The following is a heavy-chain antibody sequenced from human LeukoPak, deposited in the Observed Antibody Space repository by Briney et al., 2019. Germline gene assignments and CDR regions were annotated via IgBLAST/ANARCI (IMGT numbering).Heavy chain of an antibody. D-gene: IGHD6-19*01. V-gene: IGHV4-61*02. CDR3: AGGSSGWFEMRDYFDY. J-gene: IGHJ4*02. CDR2: IYTSGST. CDR1: GGSISSGSYY. Sequence: PSQTLSLTCTVSGGSISSGSYYWSWIRQPAGKGLEWIGRIYTSGSTNYNPSLKSRVTISVDTSKNQFSLKLSSVTAADPAVYYWAGGSSGWFEMRDYFDYWGQGTLVTVSS.